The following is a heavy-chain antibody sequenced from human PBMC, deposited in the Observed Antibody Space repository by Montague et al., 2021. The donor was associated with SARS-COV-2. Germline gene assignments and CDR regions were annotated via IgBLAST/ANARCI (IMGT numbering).Heavy chain of an antibody. CDR2: IPYSGST. Sequence: SETLSLTCTVSAGSISTNSYYWAWLRQPPGKGLEWIGSIPYSGSTYSNPSLESRLTMSVDTSKNHFSLKSSSVTAADTAGYYCVRLWDFYGSGSYKNSWFDPWGQGTRVTVSS. J-gene: IGHJ5*02. CDR1: AGSISTNSYY. CDR3: VRLWDFYGSGSYKNSWFDP. D-gene: IGHD3-10*01. V-gene: IGHV4-39*02.